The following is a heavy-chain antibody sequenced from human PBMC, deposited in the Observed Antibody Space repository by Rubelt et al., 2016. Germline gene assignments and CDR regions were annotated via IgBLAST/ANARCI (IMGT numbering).Heavy chain of an antibody. CDR2: ISYRSGVI. V-gene: IGHV3-48*02. CDR3: ARVGDRSSDNNWFDP. D-gene: IGHD6-6*01. CDR1: GFSFRSYS. J-gene: IGHJ5*02. Sequence: EVRLVESGGGLVQPGGSLRLSCAASGFSFRSYSMNWVRQAPGKGLEWVSYISYRSGVIHYADSVMGRFTISRDNAKNSLYLQMNSLRDEDTAVYYCARVGDRSSDNNWFDPWGQGTLVTVSS.